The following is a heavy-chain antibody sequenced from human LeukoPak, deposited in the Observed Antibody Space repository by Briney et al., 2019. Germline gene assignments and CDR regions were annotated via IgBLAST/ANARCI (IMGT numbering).Heavy chain of an antibody. D-gene: IGHD3-10*01. V-gene: IGHV3-53*01. Sequence: PGGSLRLSCAASGFTVSSNYMSWVRQAPGKGLEWVSVIYSGGSTYYADSVKSRFTISRDNSKNTLYLQMNNLRAEDTAVYYCASGSGSYRTPYYYMDVWGKGTTVTVSS. CDR2: IYSGGST. J-gene: IGHJ6*03. CDR3: ASGSGSYRTPYYYMDV. CDR1: GFTVSSNY.